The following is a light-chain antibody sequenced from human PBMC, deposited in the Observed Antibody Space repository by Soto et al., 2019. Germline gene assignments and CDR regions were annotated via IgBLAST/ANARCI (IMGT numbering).Light chain of an antibody. CDR3: HQYDSSPVT. V-gene: IGKV3-20*01. J-gene: IGKJ1*01. CDR1: QSVSSSY. CDR2: GAS. Sequence: EIVLTQSPGTLSLSPGERATLSCRASQSVSSSYLAWYQPKPGQAPRLLIYGASSRATGIPDRFSGSGSGTDFTLTISRLEPEDFAVYYCHQYDSSPVTFGQGTKVEIK.